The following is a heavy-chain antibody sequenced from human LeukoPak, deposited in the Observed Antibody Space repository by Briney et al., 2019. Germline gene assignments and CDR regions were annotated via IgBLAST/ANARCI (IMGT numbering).Heavy chain of an antibody. CDR1: GLTFSSYA. Sequence: GGSLRLSCAASGLTFSSYAMSWVRQAPGKGLEWVSAISGSGGSTYYADSVKGRFTISRDNSKNTLYLQMNSLRAEDTAVYYCAKTVAGTEHFDYWGQGTLVTVSS. CDR3: AKTVAGTEHFDY. J-gene: IGHJ4*02. D-gene: IGHD6-19*01. CDR2: ISGSGGST. V-gene: IGHV3-23*01.